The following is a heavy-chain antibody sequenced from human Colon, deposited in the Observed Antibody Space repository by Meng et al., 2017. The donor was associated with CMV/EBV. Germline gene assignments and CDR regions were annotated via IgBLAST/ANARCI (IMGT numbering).Heavy chain of an antibody. D-gene: IGHD6-13*01. V-gene: IGHV3-21*01. CDR1: GFTFSSYS. CDR3: ASYSSYYYGMDV. J-gene: IGHJ6*02. CDR2: ISSSSSYI. Sequence: GGSLRLSCAASGFTFSSYSMNWVRQAPGKGLEWVSSISSSSSYIYYADSVKGRFTISRDNAKNSLYLQMNSLRAEDTAVYYCASYSSYYYGMDVWGQGTTVTVSS.